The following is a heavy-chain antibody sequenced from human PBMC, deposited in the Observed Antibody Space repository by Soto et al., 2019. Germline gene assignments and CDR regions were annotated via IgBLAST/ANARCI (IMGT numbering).Heavy chain of an antibody. CDR3: AGGGVRGVITRTRDYYGMDV. J-gene: IGHJ6*02. CDR2: IYPGDSDT. Sequence: GESLKISCKASGYIFTTHWIGWVRRMPGKGLEWLGVIYPGDSDTRYSPSFQGQVTISADKSISTAYLQWSSLKASDTAMYYCAGGGVRGVITRTRDYYGMDVWGQGTTVTVSS. V-gene: IGHV5-51*01. D-gene: IGHD3-10*01. CDR1: GYIFTTHW.